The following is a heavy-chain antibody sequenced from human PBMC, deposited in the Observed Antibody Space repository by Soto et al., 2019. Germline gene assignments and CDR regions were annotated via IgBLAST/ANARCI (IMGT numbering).Heavy chain of an antibody. V-gene: IGHV4-59*01. Sequence: PSETLSLTCTVSGGSISSYYWSWIRQPPGKGLEWIGYIYYSGSTNYNPSLKSRVTISVDTSKNQFSLKLSSVTAADTAVYYCARDRQQLVFENWFDPWGQGTLVT. CDR1: GGSISSYY. CDR2: IYYSGST. CDR3: ARDRQQLVFENWFDP. D-gene: IGHD6-13*01. J-gene: IGHJ5*02.